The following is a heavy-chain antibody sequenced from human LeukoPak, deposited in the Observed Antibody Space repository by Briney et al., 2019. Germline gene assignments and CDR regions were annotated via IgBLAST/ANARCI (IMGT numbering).Heavy chain of an antibody. Sequence: ASVKVSCKASGYTFTGDYMHWVRQAPGQGLEWMGWINPNSGGTNYAQKFQGRVTLARDTSISTAYMELSRLRFDDPAVYYCARGSSAAPYGMDVWGQGTTVTVSS. CDR1: GYTFTGDY. CDR3: ARGSSAAPYGMDV. D-gene: IGHD6-13*01. CDR2: INPNSGGT. J-gene: IGHJ6*02. V-gene: IGHV1-2*02.